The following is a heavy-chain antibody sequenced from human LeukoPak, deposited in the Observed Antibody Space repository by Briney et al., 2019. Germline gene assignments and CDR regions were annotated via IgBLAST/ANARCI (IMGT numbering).Heavy chain of an antibody. CDR1: GGSISSYY. Sequence: SETLSLTCTVSGGSISSYYWSWIRQPLGKGLEWIGYIYYSGSTNYNPSLKSQVTISVDTSKNQFSLKLSSVTAADTAVYYCARSPRGPLWFGELIWGQGTMVTVSS. J-gene: IGHJ3*02. D-gene: IGHD3-10*01. V-gene: IGHV4-59*01. CDR3: ARSPRGPLWFGELI. CDR2: IYYSGST.